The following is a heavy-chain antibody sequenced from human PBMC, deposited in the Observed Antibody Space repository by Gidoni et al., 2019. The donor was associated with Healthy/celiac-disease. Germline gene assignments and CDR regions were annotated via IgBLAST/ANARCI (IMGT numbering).Heavy chain of an antibody. CDR3: ARERPPLGYCSSTSCYDPPDY. CDR1: GFTLSSYS. V-gene: IGHV3-21*01. D-gene: IGHD2-2*01. CDR2: ISSSSSYI. Sequence: EVQRVEDGGGRVKPGGSLRHSCAASGFTLSSYSMNWVRQAPGKGLEWVSSISSSSSYIYYADSVKGRFTISRDNAKNSLYLQMNSLRAEDTAVYYCARERPPLGYCSSTSCYDPPDYWGQGTLVTVSS. J-gene: IGHJ4*02.